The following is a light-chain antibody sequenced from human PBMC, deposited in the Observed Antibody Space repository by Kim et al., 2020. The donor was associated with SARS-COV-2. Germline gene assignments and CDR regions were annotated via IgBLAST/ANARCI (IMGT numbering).Light chain of an antibody. CDR2: DAS. V-gene: IGKV1-5*01. Sequence: DIQMTQSPSTLSASVGDRVTITCRASQSISSWLAWYQQKPGKAPKLLIYDASSLESGVPSRFSGSGSGTEFTLTISSLQPDDFATYYCLQYRGYSFGQGTKLEI. CDR3: LQYRGYS. CDR1: QSISSW. J-gene: IGKJ2*01.